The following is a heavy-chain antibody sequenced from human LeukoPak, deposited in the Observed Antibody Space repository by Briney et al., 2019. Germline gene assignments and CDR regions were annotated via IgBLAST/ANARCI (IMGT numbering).Heavy chain of an antibody. Sequence: GGSLRLSCAASGFTFSSYGMHWVRQAPGKGLEWVAVISYDGSNKYYADSVKGRFTISRDNSKNTLYLQMNSLRAEDTAVYYCARDSLWFGELLPDYFDYWGQGTLVTVSS. V-gene: IGHV3-30*03. CDR2: ISYDGSNK. D-gene: IGHD3-10*01. CDR1: GFTFSSYG. CDR3: ARDSLWFGELLPDYFDY. J-gene: IGHJ4*02.